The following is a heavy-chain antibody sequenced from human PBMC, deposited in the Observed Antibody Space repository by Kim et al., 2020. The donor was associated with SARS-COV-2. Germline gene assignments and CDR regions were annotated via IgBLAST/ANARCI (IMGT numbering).Heavy chain of an antibody. CDR1: GFTFSSYA. Sequence: GGSLRLSCAASGFTFSSYAMHWVRQAPGKGLEWVAVISYDGSNKYYADSVKGRFTISRDNSKNTLYLQMNSLRAEDTAVYYCARDRSIAARPDWYYYGMDVWGQGTTVTVSS. V-gene: IGHV3-30-3*01. CDR2: ISYDGSNK. CDR3: ARDRSIAARPDWYYYGMDV. D-gene: IGHD6-6*01. J-gene: IGHJ6*02.